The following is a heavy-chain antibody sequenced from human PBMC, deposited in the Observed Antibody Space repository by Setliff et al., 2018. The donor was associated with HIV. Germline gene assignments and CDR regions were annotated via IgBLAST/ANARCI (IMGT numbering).Heavy chain of an antibody. J-gene: IGHJ4*02. CDR1: GGSISSGSYY. D-gene: IGHD5-18*01. Sequence: LSLTCTVSGGSISSGSYYWSWIRQPAGKGLEWIGHIYTSGSTNYNPSLKSRVTISVDTSKNQFSLRLASVTAADTAVYYCARERSRGYTDPPRFDYWGQGTLVTVSS. CDR3: ARERSRGYTDPPRFDY. V-gene: IGHV4-61*09. CDR2: IYTSGST.